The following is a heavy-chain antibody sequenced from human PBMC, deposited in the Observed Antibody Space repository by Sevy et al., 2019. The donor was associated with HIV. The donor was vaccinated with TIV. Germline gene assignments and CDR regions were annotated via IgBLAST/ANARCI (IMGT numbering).Heavy chain of an antibody. D-gene: IGHD4-17*01. CDR1: GFTFSSYG. V-gene: IGHV3-30*18. Sequence: GGSLRLSYAASGFTFSSYGMHWVRQAPGKGLEWVVVISYDGSNKYYADSVKGRFTISRDNSKNTLYLQMNSLRAEDTAVYYCAKDIRVLATVTTAGAFDIWGQGTMVTVSS. CDR2: ISYDGSNK. CDR3: AKDIRVLATVTTAGAFDI. J-gene: IGHJ3*02.